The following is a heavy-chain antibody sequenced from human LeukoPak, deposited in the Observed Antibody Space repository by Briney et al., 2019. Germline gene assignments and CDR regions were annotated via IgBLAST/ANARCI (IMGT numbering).Heavy chain of an antibody. J-gene: IGHJ4*02. CDR3: ARKGPDWYNWNDFDY. V-gene: IGHV3-21*01. Sequence: GGSLRLSCAASGFTFSSYSMNWVRQAPGKGLEWVSSISSSSSYIYYADSVKGRFTISRDNAKNSLYLQMNSLRAEDTAVYYCARKGPDWYNWNDFDYWGQGTLVTVSS. CDR1: GFTFSSYS. CDR2: ISSSSSYI. D-gene: IGHD1-1*01.